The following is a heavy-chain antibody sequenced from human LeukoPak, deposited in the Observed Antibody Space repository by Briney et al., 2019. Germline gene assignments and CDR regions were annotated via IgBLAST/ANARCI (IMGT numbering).Heavy chain of an antibody. CDR1: GGSISSYY. V-gene: IGHV4-59*12. CDR2: IYYSGST. Sequence: KSSETLSLTCAVYGGSISSYYWSWIRQPPGKGLEWIGYIYYSGSTNYNPSLKSRVTISVDTSKNQFSLKLSSVTAADTAVYYCARDTPPAAIPTPHYYYGMDVWGQGTTVTVSS. CDR3: ARDTPPAAIPTPHYYYGMDV. J-gene: IGHJ6*02. D-gene: IGHD2-2*01.